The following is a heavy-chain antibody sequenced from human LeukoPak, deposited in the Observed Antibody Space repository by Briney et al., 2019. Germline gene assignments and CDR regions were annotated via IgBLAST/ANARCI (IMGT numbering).Heavy chain of an antibody. CDR2: ISAYNGNT. V-gene: IGHV1-18*01. D-gene: IGHD1-26*01. J-gene: IGHJ4*02. CDR3: ARARYSGHFDY. CDR1: GYTFTSYG. Sequence: ASVTVSCTASGYTFTSYGISWVRQAPGQGLEWMGWISAYNGNTNYAQKLQGRVTMTTDTSTSTAYMELRSLRSDDTAVYYCARARYSGHFDYWGQGTLVTVSS.